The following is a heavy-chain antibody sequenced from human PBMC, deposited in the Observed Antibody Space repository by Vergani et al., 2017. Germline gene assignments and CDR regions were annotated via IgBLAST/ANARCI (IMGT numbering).Heavy chain of an antibody. CDR1: GFTFSSYW. J-gene: IGHJ4*02. D-gene: IGHD5-24*01. CDR2: IKQDGSEK. Sequence: VQLVESGGGVVQPGGSLRLSCAASGFTFSSYWMSWVRQAPGKGLEWVANIKQDGSEKYYVDSVKGRFTISRHNAKNSLYLQMNSLRAEDTAVYYCARDQGWLQLDFDYWGQGTLVTVSS. CDR3: ARDQGWLQLDFDY. V-gene: IGHV3-7*01.